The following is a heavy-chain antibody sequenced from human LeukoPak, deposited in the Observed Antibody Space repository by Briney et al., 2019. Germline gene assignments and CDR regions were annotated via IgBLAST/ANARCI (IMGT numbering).Heavy chain of an antibody. CDR1: GYTFTDDH. V-gene: IGHV1-2*04. Sequence: ASVKVSCKTSGYTFTDDHLHWVRQAPGQGLEWMGWVNPNSGGTKYAQKFQGWATMTRDTSISTAYMELSRLRSDDTAVYYCARGGFSGSSWEDWFDPWGQGTLVTVSS. CDR3: ARGGFSGSSWEDWFDP. D-gene: IGHD6-13*01. J-gene: IGHJ5*02. CDR2: VNPNSGGT.